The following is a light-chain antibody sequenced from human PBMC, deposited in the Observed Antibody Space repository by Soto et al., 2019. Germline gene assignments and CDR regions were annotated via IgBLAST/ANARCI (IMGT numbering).Light chain of an antibody. J-gene: IGLJ3*02. CDR2: DVR. CDR3: CSYAGSYTWV. Sequence: QSALPQPRSVSGSPGQSVTISCTGTSSDVGAYNYVSWYQQHPGKAPKLIVFDVRERPSGVPDRFSGSKFGNTASLTISGLQAEDEAEYFCCSYAGSYTWVFGGGTKVTVL. V-gene: IGLV2-11*01. CDR1: SSDVGAYNY.